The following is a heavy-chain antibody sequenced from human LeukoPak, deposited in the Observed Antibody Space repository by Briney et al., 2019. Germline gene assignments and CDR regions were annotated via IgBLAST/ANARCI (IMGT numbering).Heavy chain of an antibody. V-gene: IGHV4-59*01. CDR2: IYYSGST. D-gene: IGHD6-13*01. Sequence: PSETLSLTCTVSGGSISSYYWSWIRQPPGKGLEGIGYIYYSGSTNYNPSLKSRVTISVDTSKNQFSLKLSSVTAADTAVYYCARVKAAAGPYYYYYYGMDVWGQGTTVTVSS. CDR1: GGSISSYY. CDR3: ARVKAAAGPYYYYYYGMDV. J-gene: IGHJ6*02.